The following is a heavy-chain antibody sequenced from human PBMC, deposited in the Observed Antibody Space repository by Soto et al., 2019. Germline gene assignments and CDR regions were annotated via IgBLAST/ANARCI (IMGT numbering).Heavy chain of an antibody. CDR1: GGSISSGGYY. V-gene: IGHV4-31*03. CDR2: IYYSGST. CDR3: ARAGNTIFGVVIRFDP. D-gene: IGHD3-3*01. Sequence: SETLSLTCTVSGGSISSGGYYWSWIRQHPGKGLEWIGYIYYSGSTYYNPSLKSRVTISVDTSKNQFSLKLSSVTAADTAVYYCARAGNTIFGVVIRFDPWGQGTLVTVSS. J-gene: IGHJ5*02.